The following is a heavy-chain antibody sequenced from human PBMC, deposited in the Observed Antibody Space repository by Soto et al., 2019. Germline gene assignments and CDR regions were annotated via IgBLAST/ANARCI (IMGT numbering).Heavy chain of an antibody. D-gene: IGHD3-22*01. CDR3: AKDQSNSNPLYYFDF. Sequence: GGSLRLSCVVSGFTFSSYEMNWVRQAPGRGLEWISFITKNGRSIQYADSVKGRFTISRDNSKNTLYLQMNSLRAEDTAIYYCAKDQSNSNPLYYFDFWGPGTLVTVSS. CDR1: GFTFSSYE. J-gene: IGHJ4*02. CDR2: ITKNGRSI. V-gene: IGHV3-48*03.